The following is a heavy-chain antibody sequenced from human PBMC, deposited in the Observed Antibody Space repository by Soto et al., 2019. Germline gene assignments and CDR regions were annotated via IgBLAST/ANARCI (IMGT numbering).Heavy chain of an antibody. V-gene: IGHV4-4*07. CDR2: IYTSGST. CDR1: GGSISSYY. J-gene: IGHJ6*02. CDR3: ARGGYYDFWSGPKSPYYYGMDV. Sequence: LSLTCTVSGGSISSYYWSWIRQPAGKGLEWIGRIYTSGSTNYNPSLKSRVTMSVDTSKNQFSLKLSSVTAADTAVYYCARGGYYDFWSGPKSPYYYGMDVWGQGTTVTVSS. D-gene: IGHD3-3*01.